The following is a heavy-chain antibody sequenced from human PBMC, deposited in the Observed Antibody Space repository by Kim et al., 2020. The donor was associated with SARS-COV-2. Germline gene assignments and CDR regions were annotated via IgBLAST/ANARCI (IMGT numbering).Heavy chain of an antibody. J-gene: IGHJ4*02. D-gene: IGHD1-26*01. Sequence: GGSLRLSCADSGFTFSNYAMTWVRQAPGKGLEWVSGISGSADRTWYADSVKGRFTVSRDNSKNTLYLQMNSLRTEDTAVNYCAKYCSGTCYRGLDYWDQG. CDR1: GFTFSNYA. CDR3: AKYCSGTCYRGLDY. CDR2: ISGSADRT. V-gene: IGHV3-23*01.